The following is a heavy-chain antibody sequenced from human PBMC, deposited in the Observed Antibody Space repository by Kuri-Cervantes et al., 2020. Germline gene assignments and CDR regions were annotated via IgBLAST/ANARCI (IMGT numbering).Heavy chain of an antibody. J-gene: IGHJ6*02. V-gene: IGHV1-2*02. CDR2: INPNSGDT. Sequence: ASVKVSCKASGYTFTGYYMHWVRQAPGQGLEWMGWINPNSGDTNYAQKLQGRVTMTTDTSTSTAYMELRSLRSDDTAVYYCARDNGYGGNYYYYYYGMDVWGQGTTVTVSS. CDR3: ARDNGYGGNYYYYYYGMDV. D-gene: IGHD4-23*01. CDR1: GYTFTGYY.